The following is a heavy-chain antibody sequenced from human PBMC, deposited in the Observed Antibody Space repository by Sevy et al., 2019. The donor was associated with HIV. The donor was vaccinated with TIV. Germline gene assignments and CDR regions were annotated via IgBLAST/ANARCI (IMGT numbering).Heavy chain of an antibody. CDR3: ARDVPLAEAGTDYYYGMDV. CDR1: GFTFSSYS. CDR2: ISSSSSYI. D-gene: IGHD6-19*01. V-gene: IGHV3-21*01. Sequence: GGSLRLSCAASGFTFSSYSMNWVRQAPGKGLEWVSSISSSSSYIYYADSVKGRFTISRDNAKNSLYLQMNSLRAEDTAVYYCARDVPLAEAGTDYYYGMDVWGQGTTVTVSS. J-gene: IGHJ6*02.